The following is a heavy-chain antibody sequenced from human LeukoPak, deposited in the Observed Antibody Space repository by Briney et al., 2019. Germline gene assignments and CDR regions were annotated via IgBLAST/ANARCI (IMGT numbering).Heavy chain of an antibody. CDR1: GGSFSGYY. V-gene: IGHV4-34*01. Sequence: SETLSLTCAVYGGSFSGYYWSWIRQPPGKGLEWIGEMNHSGSTNYNPSLKSRATISVDTSKNQFSLRLSSVTAADTAVYYCARGVYCSGGSCYRPLDYWGQGTLVTVSS. CDR2: MNHSGST. CDR3: ARGVYCSGGSCYRPLDY. J-gene: IGHJ4*02. D-gene: IGHD2-15*01.